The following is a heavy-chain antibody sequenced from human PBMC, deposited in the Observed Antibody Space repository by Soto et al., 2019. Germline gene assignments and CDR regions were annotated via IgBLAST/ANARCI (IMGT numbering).Heavy chain of an antibody. CDR1: GGTFSSYA. Sequence: QVQLVQSGAEVKKPGSSVKVSCKASGGTFSSYAISWVRQAPGQGLEWMGGIIPIFGTANYAQKFQGRVTITADESTSTAYMERSSLRSEDTAVYYCAREKGCGGDCYYYYGMDVWGQGTTVTVSS. CDR2: IIPIFGTA. V-gene: IGHV1-69*01. J-gene: IGHJ6*02. D-gene: IGHD2-21*02. CDR3: AREKGCGGDCYYYYGMDV.